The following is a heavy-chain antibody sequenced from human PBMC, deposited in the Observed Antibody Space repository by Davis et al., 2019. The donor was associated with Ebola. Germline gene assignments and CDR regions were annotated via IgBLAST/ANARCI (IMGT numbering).Heavy chain of an antibody. V-gene: IGHV3-21*01. CDR3: ARETYDSSGYYYLVGLTDY. Sequence: GESLKISCAASGFTFSSYSMNWVRQAPGKGLEWVSSISSSSSYIYYADSVKGRFTITRDNAKNSLYLQMNSLRAEDTAVYYCARETYDSSGYYYLVGLTDYWGQGTLVTVSS. J-gene: IGHJ4*02. CDR2: ISSSSSYI. CDR1: GFTFSSYS. D-gene: IGHD3-22*01.